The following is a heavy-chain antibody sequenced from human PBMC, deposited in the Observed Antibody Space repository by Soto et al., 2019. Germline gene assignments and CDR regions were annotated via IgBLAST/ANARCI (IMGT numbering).Heavy chain of an antibody. V-gene: IGHV3-21*01. CDR2: ISSNSAYI. J-gene: IGHJ5*02. CDR1: GFTFRSFT. Sequence: PGGSPRLSCAASGFTFRSFTMNWVRQAPGKGLEWVSTISSNSAYIYYTDALRGRFTISRDNAKNSLHLQMNSLRAEDTAVYYCKRDASRDRSARGWFDTWGPGTLVTVSS. CDR3: KRDASRDRSARGWFDT. D-gene: IGHD3-10*01.